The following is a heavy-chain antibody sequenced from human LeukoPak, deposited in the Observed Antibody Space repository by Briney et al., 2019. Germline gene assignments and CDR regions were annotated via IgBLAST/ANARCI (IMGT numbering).Heavy chain of an antibody. D-gene: IGHD4-17*01. V-gene: IGHV4-4*07. CDR2: FYARGNT. J-gene: IGHJ4*02. CDR3: ARIDGYGAGY. Sequence: SETLSLTCNVSGGSISNYYWNWIRQPAGKGLEWIGRFYARGNTNYNPSLKSRVTMSVDTSKNQLSLKLSSETAADTAVYYCARIDGYGAGYWGQGTLVTVSS. CDR1: GGSISNYY.